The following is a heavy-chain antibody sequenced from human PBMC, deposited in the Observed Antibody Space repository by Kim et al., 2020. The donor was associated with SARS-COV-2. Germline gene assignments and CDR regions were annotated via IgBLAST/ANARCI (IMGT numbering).Heavy chain of an antibody. V-gene: IGHV3-66*01. Sequence: GGSLRLSCAPSGFTVSSNYMSWVRQAPGKGLEWVSVIYSGGNTYYADSVKGRFTISRDNSKNTLYLQMNNLRAEDTAVYYCARDPGGRYYFDYWGQGTLVTVSS. J-gene: IGHJ4*02. CDR1: GFTVSSNY. CDR3: ARDPGGRYYFDY. CDR2: IYSGGNT.